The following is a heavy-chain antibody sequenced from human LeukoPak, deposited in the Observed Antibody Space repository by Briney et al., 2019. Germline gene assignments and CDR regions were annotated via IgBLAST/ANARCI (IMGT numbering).Heavy chain of an antibody. CDR3: ARGISGSYPAGSDY. CDR1: GGSISSYY. D-gene: IGHD1-26*01. Sequence: SETLSLTCTVSGGSISSYYWSWIRQPPGKGLEWIAYIYYSGSTNYNPSLKSRVTISVDTSKNQFSLKLSSVTAADTAVYYCARGISGSYPAGSDYWGQGTLVTVSS. CDR2: IYYSGST. V-gene: IGHV4-59*01. J-gene: IGHJ4*02.